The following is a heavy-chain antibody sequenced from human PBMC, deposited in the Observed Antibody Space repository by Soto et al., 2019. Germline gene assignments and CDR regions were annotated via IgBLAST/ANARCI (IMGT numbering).Heavy chain of an antibody. CDR1: GFTFSSYA. D-gene: IGHD3-3*01. CDR3: AKDFYDFWSGYSLVTVDY. V-gene: IGHV3-23*01. Sequence: PGGSLRLSCAASGFTFSSYAMSWVRQAPGKGLEWVSAISGSGGSTYYADSVKGRFTISRDNSKNTLYLQMNSLRAEDTAVYYCAKDFYDFWSGYSLVTVDYWGQGTLVTVSS. CDR2: ISGSGGST. J-gene: IGHJ4*02.